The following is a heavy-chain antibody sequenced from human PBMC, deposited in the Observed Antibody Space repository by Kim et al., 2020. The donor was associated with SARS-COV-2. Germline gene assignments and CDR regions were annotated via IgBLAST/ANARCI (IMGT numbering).Heavy chain of an antibody. CDR3: AKDAGDGSGV. J-gene: IGHJ4*02. Sequence: IIVYADSVKCRFTISRDNATNSLSLQMNSLRAEDTALYYCAKDAGDGSGVWGQGTLVTVSS. CDR2: II. V-gene: IGHV3-9*01. D-gene: IGHD3-10*01.